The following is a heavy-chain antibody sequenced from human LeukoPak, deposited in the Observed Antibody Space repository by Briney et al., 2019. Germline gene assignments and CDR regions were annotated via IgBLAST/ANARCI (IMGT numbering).Heavy chain of an antibody. J-gene: IGHJ4*02. V-gene: IGHV3-74*01. CDR3: ASPPDLYCSSTSCSLQDY. CDR1: GFTFSSYW. Sequence: GGSLRLSXAASGFTFSSYWMHWVRQAPGKGLVWVSRINSDGSSTSYADSVKGRFTISRDNAKNTLYLQMNSLRAEDTAVYYCASPPDLYCSSTSCSLQDYWGQGTLVTVSS. D-gene: IGHD2-2*01. CDR2: INSDGSST.